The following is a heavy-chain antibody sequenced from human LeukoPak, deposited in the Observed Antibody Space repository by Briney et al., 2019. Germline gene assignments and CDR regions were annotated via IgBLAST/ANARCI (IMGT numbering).Heavy chain of an antibody. Sequence: PGGSLRLSCAASGFTFSSYWMHWVRQAPEKGLVWVSRINTDETITNYADSVEGRLTISRDNAKNTLYLQMNNLRAEDTAVYYCSGGGSGWYSNYWGLGTLVTVSS. CDR2: INTDETIT. D-gene: IGHD6-19*01. CDR3: SGGGSGWYSNY. V-gene: IGHV3-74*01. J-gene: IGHJ4*02. CDR1: GFTFSSYW.